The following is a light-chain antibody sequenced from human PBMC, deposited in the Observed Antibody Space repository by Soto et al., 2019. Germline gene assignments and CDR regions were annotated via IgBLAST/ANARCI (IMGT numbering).Light chain of an antibody. CDR2: GAS. CDR1: QSVSSN. Sequence: VLKKSAATVSLSPGERATLSCRASQSVSSNLAWYQQKPGQAPRLLIYGASTRATGIPARFSGSGSGTEFTLTITSLQSEDFAVYYCQPYNNWPPTTFGQGTRLEIK. CDR3: QPYNNWPPTT. J-gene: IGKJ5*01. V-gene: IGKV3-15*01.